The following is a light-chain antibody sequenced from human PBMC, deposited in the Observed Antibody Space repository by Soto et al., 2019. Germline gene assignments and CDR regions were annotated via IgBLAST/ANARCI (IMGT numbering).Light chain of an antibody. CDR2: DVS. V-gene: IGLV2-14*01. J-gene: IGLJ1*01. CDR1: GSDVGGYNY. Sequence: QSVLTQPASVSGSPGQSITISCAGTGSDVGGYNYVSWYQQYPGKAPKLMIYDVSNRPSGVSNHFSVSKSGNTAALIIFGVKAEDEADYYCCSYTSSSTYVFATGT. CDR3: CSYTSSSTYV.